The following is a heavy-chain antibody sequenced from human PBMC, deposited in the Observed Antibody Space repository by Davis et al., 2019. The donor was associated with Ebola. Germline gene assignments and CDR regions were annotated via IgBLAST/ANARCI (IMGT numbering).Heavy chain of an antibody. CDR1: GYTFTSYW. Sequence: GESLKISCQASGYTFTSYWIGWVRQRPGKGLEWMGLIYTADSDTRYSPSFEGQVTISADKATNTAYLQWSSLKASDTAMYFCARLLSFAGQDHWGQGTLVTVSS. CDR3: ARLLSFAGQDH. CDR2: IYTADSDT. J-gene: IGHJ4*02. V-gene: IGHV5-51*01. D-gene: IGHD2/OR15-2a*01.